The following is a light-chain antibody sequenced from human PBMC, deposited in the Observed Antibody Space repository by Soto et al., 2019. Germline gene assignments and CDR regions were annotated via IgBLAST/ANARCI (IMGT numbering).Light chain of an antibody. CDR2: DVT. CDR1: SSDGGDYNF. V-gene: IGLV2-11*01. J-gene: IGLJ1*01. CDR3: CSYAGSYTVYV. Sequence: QSALTQPRSVSGSPGQSVTISCTGTSSDGGDYNFVSWYQQHPDKAPKLMIYDVTVRPSGVPDRFSGSKSGNTASLTISGLRAEDEADYYCCSYAGSYTVYVFGTGTKLTVL.